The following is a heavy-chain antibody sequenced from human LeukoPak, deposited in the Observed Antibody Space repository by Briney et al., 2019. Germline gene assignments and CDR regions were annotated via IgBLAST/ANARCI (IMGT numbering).Heavy chain of an antibody. D-gene: IGHD2-8*01. CDR2: ISYDGSNK. CDR1: GFTFSTYG. V-gene: IGHV3-30*19. Sequence: GGPLRLSCAASGFTFSTYGMHWVRQAPGKGLEWVAVISYDGSNKYYADSVKGRFTISRDNSKNTLYLQMNSLRAEDTAVYYCARDPGYAAYWGQGTLVTVSS. CDR3: ARDPGYAAY. J-gene: IGHJ4*02.